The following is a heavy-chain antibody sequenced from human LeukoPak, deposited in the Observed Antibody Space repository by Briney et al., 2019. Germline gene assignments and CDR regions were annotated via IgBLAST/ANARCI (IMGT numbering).Heavy chain of an antibody. CDR2: ITASGTAM. J-gene: IGHJ4*02. Sequence: GGSLRLSCAASGFTFSSYSMNWVRRAPGKGLEWVSHITASGTAMFYADSVKGRFTISRDNSKNMLYLQMNSLRAEDTAVYYCARSGYCSSTSCYSVDYWGQGTLVTVSS. D-gene: IGHD2-2*02. CDR3: ARSGYCSSTSCYSVDY. V-gene: IGHV3-48*04. CDR1: GFTFSSYS.